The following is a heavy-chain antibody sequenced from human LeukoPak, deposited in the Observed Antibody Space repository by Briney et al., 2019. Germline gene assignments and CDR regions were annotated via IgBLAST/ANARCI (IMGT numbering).Heavy chain of an antibody. CDR1: GFPFNYYN. D-gene: IGHD4-17*01. V-gene: IGHV3-30*02. CDR3: ARDLTNYGDYGEQGY. J-gene: IGHJ4*02. Sequence: GGSLRLSCAAPGFPFNYYNIHWVRQAPGKGLEWVAFMRNDGSEIHYADSVKGRFTISRDNSKNTLYLQMNSLRAEDTAVYYCARDLTNYGDYGEQGYWGQGTLVAVSS. CDR2: MRNDGSEI.